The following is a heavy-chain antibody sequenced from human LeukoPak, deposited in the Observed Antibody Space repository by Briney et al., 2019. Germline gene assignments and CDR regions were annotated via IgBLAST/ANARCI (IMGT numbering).Heavy chain of an antibody. CDR3: ARDMVY. J-gene: IGHJ4*02. CDR1: GFTFSSYA. D-gene: IGHD3-10*01. Sequence: GGSLRLSCAAFGFTFSSYAMNWVRQAPGKGLEWVSYISSSGDAIYYAGSVKGRFTISRDNAKNSLYLQMNSLRAEDTAVYYCARDMVYWGQGTLFSVSS. V-gene: IGHV3-48*03. CDR2: ISSSGDAI.